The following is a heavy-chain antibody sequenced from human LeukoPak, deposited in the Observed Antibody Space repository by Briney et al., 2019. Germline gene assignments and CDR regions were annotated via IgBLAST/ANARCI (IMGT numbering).Heavy chain of an antibody. J-gene: IGHJ3*02. Sequence: SETLSLTCTVSGSSISSGGYYWSWIRQHPGKGLEWIGYIYYSGSTYYNPSLKSRVTISVDTSKNQFSLKLSSVTAADTAVYYCARDTSHYYDSSGYLDAFDIWGQGTMVTVSS. V-gene: IGHV4-31*03. D-gene: IGHD3-22*01. CDR1: GSSISSGGYY. CDR2: IYYSGST. CDR3: ARDTSHYYDSSGYLDAFDI.